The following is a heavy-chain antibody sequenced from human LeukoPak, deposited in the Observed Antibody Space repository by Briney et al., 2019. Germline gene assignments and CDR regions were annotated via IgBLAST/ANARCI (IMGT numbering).Heavy chain of an antibody. Sequence: GGSLRLSCAASGFTFDEYGMSWVRQAPGKGLEWVSAISGSGGSTYYADSVKGRFTISRDNSKNTLYLQMNSLRAEDTAVYYCAKDPERGYSYGYFAHWGQGTLVTVSS. V-gene: IGHV3-23*01. CDR1: GFTFDEYG. CDR3: AKDPERGYSYGYFAH. D-gene: IGHD5-18*01. J-gene: IGHJ4*02. CDR2: ISGSGGST.